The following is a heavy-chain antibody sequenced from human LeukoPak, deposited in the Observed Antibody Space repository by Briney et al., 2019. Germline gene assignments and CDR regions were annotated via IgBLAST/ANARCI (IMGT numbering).Heavy chain of an antibody. D-gene: IGHD6-25*01. CDR2: INNDGSST. J-gene: IGHJ4*02. CDR1: GFTFSSYW. Sequence: GGSLRLSCAASGFTFSSYWMHWVRQAPGKGLVRVSRINNDGSSTTYADSVKGRFTISRDNAKNSLFLQMNSLRAEDTAVYYCARGDSSSGWRDEYWGQGTLVTVSS. CDR3: ARGDSSSGWRDEY. V-gene: IGHV3-74*01.